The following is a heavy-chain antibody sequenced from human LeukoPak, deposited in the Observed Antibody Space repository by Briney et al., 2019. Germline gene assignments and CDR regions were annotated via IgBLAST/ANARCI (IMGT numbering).Heavy chain of an antibody. Sequence: SESLSLTCTVPGGSISRYYWSWIRQPPGKGLEWIGYIYYCGSTTYNPPPKSRVTLSVHTSKNQSSLKLSFVPAADTAVYSCAREGPFDGGNLFDYWGQGTLVTVSS. J-gene: IGHJ4*02. CDR2: IYYCGST. CDR3: AREGPFDGGNLFDY. CDR1: GGSISRYY. D-gene: IGHD4-23*01. V-gene: IGHV4-59*01.